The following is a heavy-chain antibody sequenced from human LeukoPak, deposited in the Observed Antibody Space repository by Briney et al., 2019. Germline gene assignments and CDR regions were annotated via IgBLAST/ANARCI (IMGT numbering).Heavy chain of an antibody. J-gene: IGHJ4*02. CDR1: GFTFSSYS. CDR3: ARHIQGYSSGWSFRP. Sequence: GGSLRLSCAASGFTFSSYSMNWVRQAPGKGLEWVSSISSSSSYIYYADSVKGRFTISRDNAKNSLYLQMNSLRAEDTAVYYCARHIQGYSSGWSFRPWGQGTLVTVSS. CDR2: ISSSSSYI. D-gene: IGHD6-19*01. V-gene: IGHV3-21*01.